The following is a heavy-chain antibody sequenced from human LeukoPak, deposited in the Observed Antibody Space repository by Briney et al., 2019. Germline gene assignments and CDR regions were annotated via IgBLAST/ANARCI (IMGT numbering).Heavy chain of an antibody. J-gene: IGHJ4*02. CDR2: IIPIFGTA. Sequence: SVTVSCKASGGTFSSYAISWVRQAPGQGLEWMGGIIPIFGTANYAQKFQGRVTITADKSTSTAYMELSSLRSEDTAVYYCAFDVWGSYRYARLGYWGQGTLVTVSS. CDR3: AFDVWGSYRYARLGY. V-gene: IGHV1-69*06. CDR1: GGTFSSYA. D-gene: IGHD3-16*02.